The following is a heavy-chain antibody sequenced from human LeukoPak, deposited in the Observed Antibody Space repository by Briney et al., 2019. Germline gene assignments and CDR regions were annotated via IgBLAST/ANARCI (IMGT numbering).Heavy chain of an antibody. CDR2: INPNSGGT. CDR1: GYTFTGYY. D-gene: IGHD2-2*01. CDR3: ARDSTNRYCSGTSCNRGRYYYGMDV. V-gene: IGHV1-2*02. J-gene: IGHJ6*02. Sequence: ASVTVSCKASGYTFTGYYMHWVRQAPGQGLEGMGWINPNSGGTNYAQRFQGRVTMTRDTSIGTAYMELSRLRSDDTAVYYCARDSTNRYCSGTSCNRGRYYYGMDVWGQGTTVTVSS.